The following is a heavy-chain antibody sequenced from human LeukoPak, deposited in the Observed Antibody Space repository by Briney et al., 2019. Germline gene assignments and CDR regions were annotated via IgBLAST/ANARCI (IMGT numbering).Heavy chain of an antibody. J-gene: IGHJ3*02. Sequence: ASVKVSGKASEYTFTGYYMHWVRQAPGQGLEWMGWINPNSGGTNFAQNFQGRVTMTRDTSTSTAYMELRSLRYDDTAVYSCERALASRGGDFDIWGQGTMVTVSS. V-gene: IGHV1-2*02. CDR2: INPNSGGT. CDR3: ERALASRGGDFDI. D-gene: IGHD6-13*01. CDR1: EYTFTGYY.